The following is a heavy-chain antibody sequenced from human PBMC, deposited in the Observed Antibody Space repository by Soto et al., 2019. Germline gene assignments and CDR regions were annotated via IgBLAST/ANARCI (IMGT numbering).Heavy chain of an antibody. CDR1: GYSFTSYW. Sequence: EVQLVQSGAEVKKPGESLKISCKGSGYSFTSYWIGWVRQMPGKGLEWMGIIYPGDSDTRYSPSFQGQVTILADKSISTAYLQWSSLKASDTAMYYCARTSAAGKYYYGMDVWGQGTTVTVSS. CDR3: ARTSAAGKYYYGMDV. V-gene: IGHV5-51*01. D-gene: IGHD6-13*01. J-gene: IGHJ6*02. CDR2: IYPGDSDT.